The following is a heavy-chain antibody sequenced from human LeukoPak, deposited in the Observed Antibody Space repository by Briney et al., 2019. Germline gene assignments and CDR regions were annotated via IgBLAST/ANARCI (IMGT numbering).Heavy chain of an antibody. J-gene: IGHJ4*02. V-gene: IGHV3-21*01. D-gene: IGHD6-19*01. CDR3: ASYDSGGWYIKS. Sequence: TGGSLRLSCTASGFIFSTYGMTWVRQAPGKGLEWVSSISRSGSSIHYADSVKGRFAISRDNAKNSLYLQMNSLRAEDTAVYYCASYDSGGWYIKSWGQGTLVTVSS. CDR2: ISRSGSSI. CDR1: GFIFSTYG.